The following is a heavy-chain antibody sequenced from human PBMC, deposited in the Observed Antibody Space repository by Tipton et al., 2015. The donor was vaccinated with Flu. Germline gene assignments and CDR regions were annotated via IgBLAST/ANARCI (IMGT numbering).Heavy chain of an antibody. CDR1: GGSFSGDY. CDR3: TRGTSTSGIAY. D-gene: IGHD6-6*01. Sequence: GLVKPSETLSPTCVVYGGSFSGDYCSWIRQPPGKGLEWIGEVNHSGSTNYNPSLKSRVTISVDTSKNQFSLKLSSVTAADTAVYYCTRGTSTSGIAYWGQGALVTVSS. J-gene: IGHJ4*02. V-gene: IGHV4-34*01. CDR2: VNHSGST.